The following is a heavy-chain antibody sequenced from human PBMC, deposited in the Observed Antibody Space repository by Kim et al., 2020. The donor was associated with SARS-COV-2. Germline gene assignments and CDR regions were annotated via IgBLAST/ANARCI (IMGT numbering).Heavy chain of an antibody. Sequence: GGSLRLSCAASGFIFSSNGMYWVRQAPGKGLEWVAAMSYDEINKDYVESVKGRFTISRDTSKNTLYLQMNSLRVEDTAVYYCARTTRVYDSSGRSPSNY. V-gene: IGHV3-30*03. D-gene: IGHD3-22*01. CDR2: MSYDEINK. CDR3: ARTTRVYDSSGRSPSNY. J-gene: IGHJ6*01. CDR1: GFIFSSNG.